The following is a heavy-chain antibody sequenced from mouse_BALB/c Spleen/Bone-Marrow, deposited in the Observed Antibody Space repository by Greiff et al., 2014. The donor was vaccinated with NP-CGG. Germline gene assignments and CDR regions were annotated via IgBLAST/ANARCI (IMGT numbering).Heavy chain of an antibody. J-gene: IGHJ3*01. CDR2: ISSDSTAI. Sequence: DVQLVESGGGLVQPGGSRKLSCAASGFTFSSFGMHWVRQAPEKGLEWVAYISSDSTAIYYADTVKGRFTISRDNPKNTLFLQMTSLRSEDTAMYYCIRPYDGCYAWFAYWGQGTLVTVSA. V-gene: IGHV5-17*02. CDR3: IRPYDGCYAWFAY. D-gene: IGHD2-3*01. CDR1: GFTFSSFG.